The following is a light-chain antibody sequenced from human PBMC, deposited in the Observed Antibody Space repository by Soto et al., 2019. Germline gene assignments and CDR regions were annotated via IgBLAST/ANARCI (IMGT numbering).Light chain of an antibody. Sequence: EIMMTQSPGTLSASPGERATLSCRASQSVSSNLAWYQQKPGQAPRLLIFGPSSRATGIPDRFSGSGSGTDFTLTISSLEPEDFAVYYCLQYDTSPPRYTFGQGTKLEIK. V-gene: IGKV3-20*01. J-gene: IGKJ2*01. CDR1: QSVSSN. CDR3: LQYDTSPPRYT. CDR2: GPS.